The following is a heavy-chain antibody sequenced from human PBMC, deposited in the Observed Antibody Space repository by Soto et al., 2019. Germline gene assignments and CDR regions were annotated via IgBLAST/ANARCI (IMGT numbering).Heavy chain of an antibody. CDR2: NYSSEST. CDR3: ARDHRMVRGGTAFDY. J-gene: IGHJ4*02. D-gene: IGHD3-10*01. Sequence: PSETLSLTSTDSGGSISSYYWSWIRQPAGKGLEWIGRNYSSESTNYNPPLKSRVTLSVDTSKNQLSLKLSSVTAADTAVYYCARDHRMVRGGTAFDYWGQGTLVTVSS. V-gene: IGHV4-4*07. CDR1: GGSISSYY.